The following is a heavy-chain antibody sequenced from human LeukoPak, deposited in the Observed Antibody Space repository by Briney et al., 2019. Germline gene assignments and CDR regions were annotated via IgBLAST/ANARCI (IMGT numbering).Heavy chain of an antibody. CDR2: ISGSGGST. J-gene: IGHJ4*02. CDR3: TRRSSSGRLGREDY. Sequence: GGSLRLSCAASGFTFSSYATSWVRQAPGKGLEWVSAISGSGGSTYYADSVKGRFTISRDNSKNTAYLQMNSLKTEDTAVYYCTRRSSSGRLGREDYWGQGTLVTVSS. D-gene: IGHD6-19*01. CDR1: GFTFSSYA. V-gene: IGHV3-23*01.